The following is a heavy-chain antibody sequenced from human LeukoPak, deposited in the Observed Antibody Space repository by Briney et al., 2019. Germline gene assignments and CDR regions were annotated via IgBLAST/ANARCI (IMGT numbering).Heavy chain of an antibody. CDR1: GYSFTSYW. CDR2: IYVGDSET. CDR3: ARHTVVNYYGSGSPDY. Sequence: GESLKISCKGFGYSFTSYWIGWVRQMPGKGLEWMGIIYVGDSETRYGPSFQGQVTISADKSISTAYLQWSSLKASDTAMYYCARHTVVNYYGSGSPDYWGQGALVTVSS. V-gene: IGHV5-51*01. J-gene: IGHJ4*02. D-gene: IGHD3-10*01.